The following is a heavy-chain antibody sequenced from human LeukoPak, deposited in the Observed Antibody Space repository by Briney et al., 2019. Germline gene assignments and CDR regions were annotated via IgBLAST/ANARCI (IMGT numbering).Heavy chain of an antibody. J-gene: IGHJ4*02. CDR2: VGIDSGNT. V-gene: IGHV3-48*01. CDR3: ARDYKYAFDN. D-gene: IGHD5-24*01. Sequence: GGSLRLSCAASGFRFSDYSMNWVRQAPGKGLEWISHVGIDSGNTDYADSVKGRFTISGDKAKNSLYLQMNSLRVEDTAVYYCARDYKYAFDNWGQGTLVTVSS. CDR1: GFRFSDYS.